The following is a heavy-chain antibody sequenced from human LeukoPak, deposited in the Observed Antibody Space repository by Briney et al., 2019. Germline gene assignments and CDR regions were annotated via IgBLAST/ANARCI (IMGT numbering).Heavy chain of an antibody. D-gene: IGHD5-18*01. CDR1: GGSISSGGYS. V-gene: IGHV4-30-2*01. CDR3: ARAGYSYGSYYYYGVDV. Sequence: SQTLSLTCAVSGGSISSGGYSWSWIRQPPGKGLEWIGYIYHSGSTYYNPSLKSRVTISVDRSKNQFSLKLSSVTAADTAVYYCARAGYSYGSYYYYGVDVWGQGTTVTVSS. J-gene: IGHJ6*02. CDR2: IYHSGST.